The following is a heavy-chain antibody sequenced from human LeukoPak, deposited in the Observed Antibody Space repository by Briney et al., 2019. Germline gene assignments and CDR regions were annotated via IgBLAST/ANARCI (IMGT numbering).Heavy chain of an antibody. CDR1: GFTFSSYA. CDR3: ARDIVVDNWFDP. Sequence: GGSLRLSCAASGFTFSSYAMHWVRQAPGKGLEWVAVISYDGSNKYYADSVKGRFTISRDNSKNTLYLQMNSLRAEDTAVYYCARDIVVDNWFDPWGQGTLVTVSS. V-gene: IGHV3-30*04. CDR2: ISYDGSNK. J-gene: IGHJ5*02. D-gene: IGHD2-2*01.